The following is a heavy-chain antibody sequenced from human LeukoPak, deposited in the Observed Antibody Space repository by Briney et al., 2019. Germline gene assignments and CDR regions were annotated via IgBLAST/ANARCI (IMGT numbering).Heavy chain of an antibody. J-gene: IGHJ6*03. CDR2: IKWNGGST. V-gene: IGHV3-20*04. D-gene: IGHD2-8*01. CDR3: ARAPGVNYYYYMDV. Sequence: PGGSLRLSCATSGFSFDDYGMSWVRQAPGKGLEWVSGIKWNGGSTGYADSVKGRFTISRDNAKNSLFLQMNSLRAEYTALYYCARAPGVNYYYYMDVWGKGTTVTVSS. CDR1: GFSFDDYG.